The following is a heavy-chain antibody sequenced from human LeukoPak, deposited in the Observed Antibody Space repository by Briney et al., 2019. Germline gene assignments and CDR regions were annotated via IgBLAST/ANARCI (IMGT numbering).Heavy chain of an antibody. Sequence: GGSLRLSCAASGFTFNTNAMSWVRQAPGKGLEWVSAISGRTGGTYYADSVKGRFTISRNNSKSTLYLQMDSLRAEDTAVYYCAKCGNSGCHLIDYWGQGTLVTVSS. V-gene: IGHV3-23*01. CDR3: AKCGNSGCHLIDY. CDR2: ISGRTGGT. J-gene: IGHJ4*02. CDR1: GFTFNTNA. D-gene: IGHD5-12*01.